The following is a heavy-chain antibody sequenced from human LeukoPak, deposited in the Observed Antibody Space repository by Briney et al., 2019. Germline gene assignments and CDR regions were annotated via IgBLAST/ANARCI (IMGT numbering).Heavy chain of an antibody. CDR3: AKFSYGDYVA. CDR2: IRHDESKK. J-gene: IGHJ5*02. D-gene: IGHD4-17*01. V-gene: IGHV3-30*02. Sequence: GGSLRLSCAASGFFFSKNGMHWVRQAPGKGLEWVAFIRHDESKKNYADSVKGRFTISRDNSKNTLSLQMNSLRADDTAVYYCAKFSYGDYVAWGQGTLVTVSS. CDR1: GFFFSKNG.